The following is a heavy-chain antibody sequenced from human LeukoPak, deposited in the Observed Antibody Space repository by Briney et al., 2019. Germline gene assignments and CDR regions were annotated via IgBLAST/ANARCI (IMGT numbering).Heavy chain of an antibody. Sequence: SETLSLTCAVYGGSFSGYYWSWIRQPPGKGLKWIGEINHSGSTNYNPSLKSRVTISVDTSKNQFSLKLSSVTAADTAVYYCARGVLRYYDFWSGYQYYFDYWGQGTLVTVSS. J-gene: IGHJ4*02. CDR2: INHSGST. D-gene: IGHD3-3*01. CDR1: GGSFSGYY. CDR3: ARGVLRYYDFWSGYQYYFDY. V-gene: IGHV4-34*01.